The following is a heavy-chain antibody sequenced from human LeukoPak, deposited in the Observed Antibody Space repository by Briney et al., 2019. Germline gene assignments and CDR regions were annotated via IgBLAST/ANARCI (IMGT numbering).Heavy chain of an antibody. CDR1: GGSISSSSYY. V-gene: IGHV4-61*05. J-gene: IGHJ4*02. CDR2: IYYSGST. D-gene: IGHD3-10*01. CDR3: ARGGGKFGELVDY. Sequence: SETLSLTCTVSGGSISSSSYYGSWIRQPPGKGLEWIGYIYYSGSTNYNPSLKSRVTISVDTSKNQFSLKLSSVTAADTAVYYCARGGGKFGELVDYWGQGTLVTVSS.